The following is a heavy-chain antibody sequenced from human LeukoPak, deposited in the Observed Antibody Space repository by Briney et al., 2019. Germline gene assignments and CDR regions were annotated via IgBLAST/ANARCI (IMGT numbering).Heavy chain of an antibody. J-gene: IGHJ4*02. CDR1: GFTFGGYG. Sequence: GGSLRLSCAGSGFTFGGYGMPWFRQTPGKGLEWVAVIAYDGSWAFYADSVEGRFTISRDNSKNTMSVQMDDLRAEDTAVYYCTRYNNDHFDYWGQGTLVTVSS. V-gene: IGHV3-33*01. D-gene: IGHD1-14*01. CDR2: IAYDGSWA. CDR3: TRYNNDHFDY.